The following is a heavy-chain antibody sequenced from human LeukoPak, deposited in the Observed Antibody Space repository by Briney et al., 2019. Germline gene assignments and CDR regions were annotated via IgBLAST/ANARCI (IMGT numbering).Heavy chain of an antibody. CDR2: LRSAAST. V-gene: IGHV3-53*01. CDR1: TFIVSLSY. D-gene: IGHD6-25*01. CDR3: ARVIRSGNYYFDY. J-gene: IGHJ4*02. Sequence: GVSLRLSCAASTFIVSLSYMRWVRPAQGSGREWGSMLRSAASTYYAHSVTGRFTISHDNTNATLILQRSSLKADDTAVYFCARVIRSGNYYFDYCGQGTLVTVSS.